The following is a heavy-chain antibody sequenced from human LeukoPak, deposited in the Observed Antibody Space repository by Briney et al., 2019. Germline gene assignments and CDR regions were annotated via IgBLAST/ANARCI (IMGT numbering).Heavy chain of an antibody. J-gene: IGHJ4*02. CDR1: GRTFSSYA. V-gene: IGHV1-69*13. D-gene: IGHD1-26*01. CDR2: IIPIFGTA. Sequence: PSVKVSCKASGRTFSSYAISWVRQAPGQGLEWMGGIIPIFGTANYAQKFQGRVTITADESTSTAYMELSSLTSDDTAVYYCARDLAFPGSYGSAEFYFDFWGQGALVTVSS. CDR3: ARDLAFPGSYGSAEFYFDF.